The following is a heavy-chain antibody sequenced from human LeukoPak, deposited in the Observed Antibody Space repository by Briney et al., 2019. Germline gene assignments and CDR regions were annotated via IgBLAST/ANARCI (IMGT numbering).Heavy chain of an antibody. CDR2: IYPGDSDT. CDR3: ARLSGPADSSYFDY. J-gene: IGHJ4*02. Sequence: GESLKISCKGSGYTFTNYWIGWARQMPGKGLEWMGIIYPGDSDTRYSPSFQGQVTISADKSISTAYLQWSSLKASDTAMYYCARLSGPADSSYFDYWGQGTLVTVSS. D-gene: IGHD2-2*01. V-gene: IGHV5-51*01. CDR1: GYTFTNYW.